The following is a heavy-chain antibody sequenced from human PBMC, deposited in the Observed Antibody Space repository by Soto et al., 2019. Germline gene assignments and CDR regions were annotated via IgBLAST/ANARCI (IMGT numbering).Heavy chain of an antibody. V-gene: IGHV3-23*01. D-gene: IGHD4-17*01. Sequence: GGSLRLSCAASGFTFSSYAMSWVRQAPGKGLEWVSAISGSGGSTYYADSVKGRFTISRDNSKNTLYLQMNSLRAEDTAVYYCAKDSATTMRGPQQLNWFDPWGQGTLVTVSS. CDR1: GFTFSSYA. CDR3: AKDSATTMRGPQQLNWFDP. J-gene: IGHJ5*02. CDR2: ISGSGGST.